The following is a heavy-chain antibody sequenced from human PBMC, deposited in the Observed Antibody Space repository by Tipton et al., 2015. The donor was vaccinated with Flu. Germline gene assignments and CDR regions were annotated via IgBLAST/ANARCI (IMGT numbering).Heavy chain of an antibody. J-gene: IGHJ6*02. CDR1: GDSINSGTHY. CDR3: ARDDGDYGSESYHYYYGMDV. CDR2: IYTSGST. Sequence: TLSLTCTVSGDSINSGTHYWSWIRQPAGKGLEWIGRIYTSGSTNYNPSLKTRVTISVDTSKNQFSLKLSSMTAADTAVYYCARDDGDYGSESYHYYYGMDVWGQGTTVTVSS. V-gene: IGHV4-61*02. D-gene: IGHD3-10*01.